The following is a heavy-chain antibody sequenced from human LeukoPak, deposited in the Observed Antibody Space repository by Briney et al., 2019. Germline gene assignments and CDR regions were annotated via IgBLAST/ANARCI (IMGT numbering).Heavy chain of an antibody. CDR2: IYYSGST. CDR1: GGSISSYY. Sequence: SETLSLTCTVSGGSISSYYWSWSRQPPGKGLEWIGYIYYSGSTNYNPSLKSRVTISVDTSKNQFSLKLSSVTAADTAVYYCARVGYYDFWSGYYQPYYYYGMDVWGQGTTVTVSS. J-gene: IGHJ6*02. D-gene: IGHD3-3*01. V-gene: IGHV4-59*01. CDR3: ARVGYYDFWSGYYQPYYYYGMDV.